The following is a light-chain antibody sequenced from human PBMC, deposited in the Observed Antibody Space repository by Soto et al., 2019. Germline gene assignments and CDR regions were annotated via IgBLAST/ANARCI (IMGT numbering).Light chain of an antibody. CDR3: QKYGSSPPIT. CDR2: GAS. J-gene: IGKJ5*01. V-gene: IGKV3-20*01. CDR1: QSVSGSY. Sequence: IVLTQSPGTLSLSPGEGATLSCRASQSVSGSYLAWYQQKPGQAPRLLIYGASTRATGIPDRFSGSGSGTDFTLTISRLEPEDFAVYYCQKYGSSPPITFGQGTRLEI.